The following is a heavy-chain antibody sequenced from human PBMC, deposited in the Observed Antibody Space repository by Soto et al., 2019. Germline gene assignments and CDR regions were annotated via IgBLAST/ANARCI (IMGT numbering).Heavy chain of an antibody. Sequence: PGGSLRLSFAASGFTFSSYGMHWVRQAPGKGLEWVAVIWYDGSNKYYADSVKGRFTISRDNSKNTLYLQMNSLRAEDTAVYYCARDLMDWAMLTYYFDYWGQGTLVTVSS. CDR2: IWYDGSNK. V-gene: IGHV3-33*01. CDR3: ARDLMDWAMLTYYFDY. CDR1: GFTFSSYG. J-gene: IGHJ4*02. D-gene: IGHD2-2*01.